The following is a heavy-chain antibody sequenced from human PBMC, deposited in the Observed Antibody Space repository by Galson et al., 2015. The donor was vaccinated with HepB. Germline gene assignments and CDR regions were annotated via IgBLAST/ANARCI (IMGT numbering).Heavy chain of an antibody. Sequence: SLRLSCAASGFTFGDYAMHWVRQAPGKGLEWVSGISWNSGSIAYAASVEGRFTISRDDAKNSLYLQMDSLRAEDTALYYCAKGISGGTYWGDDYWGQGTRVTVSS. D-gene: IGHD1-26*01. CDR1: GFTFGDYA. CDR3: AKGISGGTYWGDDY. J-gene: IGHJ4*02. V-gene: IGHV3-9*01. CDR2: ISWNSGSI.